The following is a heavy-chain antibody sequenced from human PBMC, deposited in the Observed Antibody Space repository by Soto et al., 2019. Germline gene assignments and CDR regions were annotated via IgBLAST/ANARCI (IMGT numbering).Heavy chain of an antibody. J-gene: IGHJ4*02. Sequence: GGSLRLSCAASGFTFSTYSMNWVRQAPGKGLEWVSSISSSSNYIYYADSVKGRFTISRDNAKNSLYLQMNSLRAEDTAVYYCARAQYYYDNSGYYYWGQGTLVTVSS. CDR1: GFTFSTYS. D-gene: IGHD3-22*01. CDR2: ISSSSNYI. CDR3: ARAQYYYDNSGYYY. V-gene: IGHV3-21*01.